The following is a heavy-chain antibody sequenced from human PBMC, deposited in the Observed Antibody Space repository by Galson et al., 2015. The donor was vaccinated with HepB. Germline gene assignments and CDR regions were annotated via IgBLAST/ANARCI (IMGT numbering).Heavy chain of an antibody. CDR3: AKDPRVVPAAIHASDI. CDR1: GFTFSSYA. V-gene: IGHV3-23*01. Sequence: SLRLSCAASGFTFSSYAMSWVRQAPGKGLEWVSAISGSGGSTYYADSVKGRFTISRDNSKNTLYLQMNSLRAEDAAVYYCAKDPRVVPAAIHASDIWGQGTMVTVSS. J-gene: IGHJ3*02. D-gene: IGHD2-2*01. CDR2: ISGSGGST.